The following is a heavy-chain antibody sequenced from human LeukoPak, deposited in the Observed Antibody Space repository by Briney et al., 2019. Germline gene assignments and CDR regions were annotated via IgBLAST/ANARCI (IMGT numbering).Heavy chain of an antibody. J-gene: IGHJ4*02. D-gene: IGHD4-17*01. CDR2: IKQDGSEK. V-gene: IGHV3-7*01. Sequence: GGSLRLSCEASGFTFSSYAMHWVRQAPGKGLEWVANIKQDGSEKYYVDSVKGRFTISRDNAKNSLYLQMNSLRAEDTAVYYCARFYGDRFDYWGQGTLVTVSS. CDR3: ARFYGDRFDY. CDR1: GFTFSSYA.